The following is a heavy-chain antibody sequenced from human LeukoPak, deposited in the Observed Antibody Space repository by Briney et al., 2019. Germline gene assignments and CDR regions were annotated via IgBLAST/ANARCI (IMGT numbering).Heavy chain of an antibody. CDR3: AREASQDYFDY. Sequence: PGGSLRLSCAASGFTFASYDMHWVRQAPGKGLEWVALIWYDGSNTYYADSVRGRFTISRDNSKNTLHVQMNGLRAEDTAVYYCAREASQDYFDYWGQGTLVTVSS. CDR1: GFTFASYD. CDR2: IWYDGSNT. J-gene: IGHJ4*02. V-gene: IGHV3-33*01.